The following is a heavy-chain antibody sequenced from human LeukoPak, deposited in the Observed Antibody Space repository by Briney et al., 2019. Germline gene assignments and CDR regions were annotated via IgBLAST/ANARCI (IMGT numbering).Heavy chain of an antibody. J-gene: IGHJ6*02. Sequence: ASVKVSCKASGYTFTSYDISWVRQATGQGLEWMGWMNPNSGNTGYAQKFQGRVTMTRNTSISTAYMELSSLRSEDTAVYYCARLNYDFWSGYYTVLDYYYYGMDVWGQGTTVTVSS. CDR2: MNPNSGNT. V-gene: IGHV1-8*01. D-gene: IGHD3-3*01. CDR3: ARLNYDFWSGYYTVLDYYYYGMDV. CDR1: GYTFTSYD.